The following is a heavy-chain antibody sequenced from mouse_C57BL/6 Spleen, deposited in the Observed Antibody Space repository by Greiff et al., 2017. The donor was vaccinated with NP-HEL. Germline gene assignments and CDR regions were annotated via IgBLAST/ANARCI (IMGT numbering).Heavy chain of an antibody. V-gene: IGHV14-4*01. CDR1: GFNIKDDY. CDR3: TRGYYYGSSYVNY. CDR2: IDPENGDT. J-gene: IGHJ2*01. D-gene: IGHD1-1*01. Sequence: VQLQQSGAELVRPGASVKLSCTASGFNIKDDYMHWVKQRPEQGLEWIGWIDPENGDTEYASKFQGKATITADTSSNTAYLQLSSLTSEDTAVYDCTRGYYYGSSYVNYWGQGTTLTVSS.